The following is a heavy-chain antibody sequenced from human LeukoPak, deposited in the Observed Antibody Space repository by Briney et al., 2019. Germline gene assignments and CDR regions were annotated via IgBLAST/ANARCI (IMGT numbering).Heavy chain of an antibody. Sequence: GALRLFWSGSGFTLGGYSISWFRQAPGKGAEGIGFIWRKAYGGTTEYAASVKGRFTISRDDSKSIAYLQMNSLKTEDTAVYYCARLFRIAARTPAGDFDYWGQGTLVTVSS. CDR3: ARLFRIAARTPAGDFDY. J-gene: IGHJ4*02. V-gene: IGHV3-49*03. CDR1: GFTLGGYS. CDR2: IWRKAYGGTT. D-gene: IGHD6-6*01.